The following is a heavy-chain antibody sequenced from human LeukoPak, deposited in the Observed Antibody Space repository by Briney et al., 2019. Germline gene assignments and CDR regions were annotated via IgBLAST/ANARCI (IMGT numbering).Heavy chain of an antibody. D-gene: IGHD2-2*01. CDR3: AKTGFIVVVPAANDY. CDR1: GFTFINYW. Sequence: GGSLRLSCAASGFTFINYWMDWVRQAPGKGLEWVSAISGSGGSTYYADSVKGRFTISRDNSKNTLYLQMNSLRAEDTAVYYCAKTGFIVVVPAANDYWGQGTLVTVSS. V-gene: IGHV3-23*01. J-gene: IGHJ4*02. CDR2: ISGSGGST.